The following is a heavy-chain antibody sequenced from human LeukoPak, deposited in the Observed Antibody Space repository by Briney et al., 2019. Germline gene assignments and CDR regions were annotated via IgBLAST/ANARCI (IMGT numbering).Heavy chain of an antibody. D-gene: IGHD1-26*01. Sequence: GGSLRLSCAASGFTFSSYAMSWVRQAPGKGLEWVAVISGSGGTTYYADSVKGRFTISRDNSKNTLYLQMNSLRAEDTAVYYWARGIGGGSYYNYYYGMDVWGQGTTVTVSS. J-gene: IGHJ6*02. CDR1: GFTFSSYA. CDR2: ISGSGGTT. CDR3: ARGIGGGSYYNYYYGMDV. V-gene: IGHV3-23*01.